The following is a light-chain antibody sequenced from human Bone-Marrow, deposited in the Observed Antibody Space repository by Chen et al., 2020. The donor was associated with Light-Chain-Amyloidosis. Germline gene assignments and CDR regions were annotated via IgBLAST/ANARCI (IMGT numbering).Light chain of an antibody. CDR1: NIGSTS. J-gene: IGLJ3*02. V-gene: IGLV3-21*02. CDR2: DDS. CDR3: PVWDRSSDRPV. Sequence: SYVLTQPSSVSVAPGQTATIACGGNNIGSTSVHWYQQTPGQAPLLVVYDDSDRPSGIPERLSGSNSGTTATLTISRVEAGDEADYYCPVWDRSSDRPVFGGGTKLTVL.